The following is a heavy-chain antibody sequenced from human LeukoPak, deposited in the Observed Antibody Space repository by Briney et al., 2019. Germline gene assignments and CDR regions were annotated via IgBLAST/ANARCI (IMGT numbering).Heavy chain of an antibody. D-gene: IGHD2-15*01. CDR2: INHSGST. CDR3: ASSLVAGRFDY. J-gene: IGHJ4*02. V-gene: IGHV4-34*01. CDR1: GGSFSGYY. Sequence: SETLSLTCAVYGGSFSGYYWSWIRQPPGKGLEWIGEINHSGSTNYNPSFKSRVTISVDTSKNQFSLKLSSVTAADTAVYYCASSLVAGRFDYWGQGALVTVSS.